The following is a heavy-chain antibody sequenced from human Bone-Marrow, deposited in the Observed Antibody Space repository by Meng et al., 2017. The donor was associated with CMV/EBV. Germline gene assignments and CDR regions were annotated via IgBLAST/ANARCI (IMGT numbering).Heavy chain of an antibody. Sequence: GESLKISCAASGFTFSSYWMSWVRQAPGKGLEWVANIKQDGSEKYYVDSVKGRFTISRDNAKNSLYLQMNSLRAEDTAVYYCASGSARKYSSSSPLGYWVQGTLATVPS. CDR1: GFTFSSYW. J-gene: IGHJ4*02. CDR2: IKQDGSEK. D-gene: IGHD6-6*01. V-gene: IGHV3-7*01. CDR3: ASGSARKYSSSSPLGY.